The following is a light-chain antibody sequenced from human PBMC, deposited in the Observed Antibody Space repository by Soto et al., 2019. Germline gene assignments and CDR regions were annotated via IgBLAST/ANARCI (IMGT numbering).Light chain of an antibody. J-gene: IGKJ5*01. CDR1: QSVTSY. V-gene: IGKV3-11*01. Sequence: EIVLAQVPGALCLSPVEGATQSWRASQSVTSYLAWYQQRPGQAPRLLIYDASRRATGIPARFSGSGSGADFTLTISTLEPEDFAVYYCQQRSSWPITFGQGTRLEIK. CDR3: QQRSSWPIT. CDR2: DAS.